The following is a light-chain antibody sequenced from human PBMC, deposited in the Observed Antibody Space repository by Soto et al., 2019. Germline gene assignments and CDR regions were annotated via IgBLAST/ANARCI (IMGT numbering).Light chain of an antibody. CDR2: GAS. CDR3: QQYASFLRT. J-gene: IGKJ1*01. CDR1: QSVSSSY. Sequence: EIVLTQSPGTLSMSAGDRATLSCRASQSVSSSYLAWYQQKPGQAPRLLIYGASRRATGIPDRFSGSGSGTDFTLTISRLEPEDFAVYYCQQYASFLRTFGQGTKVEIQ. V-gene: IGKV3-20*01.